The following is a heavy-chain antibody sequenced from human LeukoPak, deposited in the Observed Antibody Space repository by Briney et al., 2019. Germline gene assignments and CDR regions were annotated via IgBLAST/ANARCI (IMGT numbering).Heavy chain of an antibody. Sequence: GGSLRLSCAASGFTFSSYSMNWVRQAPGKGLEWVSGISWNSGSIGYADSVKGRFTISRDNAKNSLYLQMNSLRAEDTALYYCAKGFSSSWYDYFDYWGQGTLVTVSS. CDR1: GFTFSSYS. V-gene: IGHV3-9*01. J-gene: IGHJ4*02. D-gene: IGHD6-13*01. CDR3: AKGFSSSWYDYFDY. CDR2: ISWNSGSI.